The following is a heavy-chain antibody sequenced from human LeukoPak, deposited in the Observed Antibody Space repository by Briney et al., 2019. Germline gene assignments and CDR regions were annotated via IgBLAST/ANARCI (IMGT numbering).Heavy chain of an antibody. Sequence: GASVKVSCKVSGYTLTELSMHWVRQAPGKGLEWMGGFDPEDGETIYAQKFQGRVTMTEDTSTDAAYMELSSLRSEDTAVYYCATGNTYYYGSGSYFPTSYWGQGTLVTVSS. CDR3: ATGNTYYYGSGSYFPTSY. J-gene: IGHJ4*02. V-gene: IGHV1-24*01. CDR1: GYTLTELS. CDR2: FDPEDGET. D-gene: IGHD3-10*01.